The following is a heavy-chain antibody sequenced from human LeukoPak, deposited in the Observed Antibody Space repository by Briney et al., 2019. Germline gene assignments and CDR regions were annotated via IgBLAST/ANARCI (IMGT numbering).Heavy chain of an antibody. CDR2: INSDGSST. CDR3: ARDRFGSSNAYYDYVWGSYRASYYMDV. V-gene: IGHV3-74*01. D-gene: IGHD3-16*02. J-gene: IGHJ6*03. Sequence: GSLRLSCAASGFTFSSYWMHWVRQAPGKGLVWVSRINSDGSSTSYADSVKGRFTISRDNAKNTLYLQMNSLRAEDTAVYYCARDRFGSSNAYYDYVWGSYRASYYMDVWGKGTTVTVSS. CDR1: GFTFSSYW.